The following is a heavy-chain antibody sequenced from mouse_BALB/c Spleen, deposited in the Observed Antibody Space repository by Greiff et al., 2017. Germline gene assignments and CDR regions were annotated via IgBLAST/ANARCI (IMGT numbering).Heavy chain of an antibody. D-gene: IGHD2-4*01. Sequence: QVQLQQSGAELVRPGVSVKISCKGSGYTFTDYAMHWVKQSHAKSLEWIGVISTYYGDASSNQKFKGKATMTVDKSSSTAYMELARLTSEDSAIYYCARIYDDYPWFAYWGQGTLVTVSA. J-gene: IGHJ3*01. V-gene: IGHV1S137*01. CDR2: ISTYYGDA. CDR3: ARIYDDYPWFAY. CDR1: GYTFTDYA.